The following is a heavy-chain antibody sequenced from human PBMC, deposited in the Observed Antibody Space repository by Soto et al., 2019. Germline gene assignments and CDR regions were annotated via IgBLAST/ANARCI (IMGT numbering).Heavy chain of an antibody. J-gene: IGHJ4*02. CDR1: GGSISSYY. D-gene: IGHD1-26*01. Sequence: ASETLSLTCTVSGGSISSYYWTLIRQPPGKGLEWMGYIYYSGTTTNYNPSLKSRVTLSVDTSKNQFSLKLSSVTAADTAVYYCARLGGSYAVPHFDYWGQGTLVTVSS. V-gene: IGHV4-59*08. CDR2: IYYSGTTT. CDR3: ARLGGSYAVPHFDY.